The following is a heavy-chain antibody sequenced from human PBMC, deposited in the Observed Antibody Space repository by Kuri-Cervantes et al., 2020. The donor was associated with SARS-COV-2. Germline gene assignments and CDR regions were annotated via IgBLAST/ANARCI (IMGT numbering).Heavy chain of an antibody. D-gene: IGHD6-19*01. CDR1: GFTFSSYW. CDR2: IKQDGSEK. J-gene: IGHJ5*02. V-gene: IGHV3-7*01. CDR3: ARDQGWLDPWWFDP. Sequence: GWSLRLSCAASGFTFSSYWMSWVRQAPGKGLEWVANIKQDGSEKYYVDSVKGRFTISRDNAKNSLYLQMNSLRAEDTAVYYCARDQGWLDPWWFDPWGQGTLVTVSS.